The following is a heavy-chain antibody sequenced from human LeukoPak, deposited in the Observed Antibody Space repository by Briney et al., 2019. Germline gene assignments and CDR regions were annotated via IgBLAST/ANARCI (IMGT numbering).Heavy chain of an antibody. CDR1: GFTFSSYG. J-gene: IGHJ4*02. CDR3: ASPIGYFDY. V-gene: IGHV3-33*01. Sequence: GRSLRLSCAASGFTFSSYGMHWVRQAPGKGLEWVAVIWYDGSNKYYADSVKGRFTISRDNSKNTLYLQMNSLRVEDTAVYYCASPIGYFDYWGQGTLVTVSS. CDR2: IWYDGSNK.